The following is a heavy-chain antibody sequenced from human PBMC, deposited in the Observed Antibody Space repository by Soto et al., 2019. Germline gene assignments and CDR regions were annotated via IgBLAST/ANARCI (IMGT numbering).Heavy chain of an antibody. CDR2: IYYSGST. CDR1: GGSISSSSYY. D-gene: IGHD2-15*01. CDR3: ANHCSGGSCYVLQGDYAFDY. Sequence: SETLSLTCTVSGGSISSSSYYWGWIRQPPGKGLEWIGSIYYSGSTYYNPSLKSRVTISVDTSKNQFSLKLSSVTAADTAVYYCANHCSGGSCYVLQGDYAFDYWGQGTLVTVSS. V-gene: IGHV4-39*01. J-gene: IGHJ4*02.